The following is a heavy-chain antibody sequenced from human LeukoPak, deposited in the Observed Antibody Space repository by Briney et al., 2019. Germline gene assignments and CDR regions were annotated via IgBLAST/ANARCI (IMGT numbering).Heavy chain of an antibody. D-gene: IGHD2-8*02. J-gene: IGHJ4*02. CDR2: INHSGST. V-gene: IGHV4-34*01. Sequence: PSETLSLTCAVYGGSFSGYYWSWIRQPPGKGLEWIGEINHSGSTNYSPSLKSRVTISVDTSKNQFSLKLSSVTAADTAVYYCARGEELYWWQLGYWGQGNLVTVSS. CDR1: GGSFSGYY. CDR3: ARGEELYWWQLGY.